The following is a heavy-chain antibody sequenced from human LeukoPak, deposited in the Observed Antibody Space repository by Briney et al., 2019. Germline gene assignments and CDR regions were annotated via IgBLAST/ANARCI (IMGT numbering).Heavy chain of an antibody. J-gene: IGHJ4*02. CDR2: ISCSGGST. D-gene: IGHD1-26*01. CDR3: AKGGGSFCPFDY. Sequence: GGSLRLSCAASGFTFSSYVMSWVRQAPGKGLEWVSVISCSGGSTYYADSVKGRFTISTDNSKNMLYLQMYSLRAEDTAVYYCAKGGGSFCPFDYWGQGTLVTVSS. V-gene: IGHV3-23*01. CDR1: GFTFSSYV.